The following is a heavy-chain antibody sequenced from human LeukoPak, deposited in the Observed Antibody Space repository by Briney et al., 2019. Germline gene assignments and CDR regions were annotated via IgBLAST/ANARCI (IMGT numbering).Heavy chain of an antibody. CDR1: GYTFTGYY. CDR2: INPNSGGT. J-gene: IGHJ4*02. CDR3: ARILWFGELSPHDY. Sequence: VASVKVSCKASGYTFTGYYMHWVRQAPGQGLEWMGWINPNSGGTNYAQKFQGRVTMTRDTSISTAYMELSRLRSDGTAVYYCARILWFGELSPHDYWGQGTLVTVSS. D-gene: IGHD3-10*01. V-gene: IGHV1-2*02.